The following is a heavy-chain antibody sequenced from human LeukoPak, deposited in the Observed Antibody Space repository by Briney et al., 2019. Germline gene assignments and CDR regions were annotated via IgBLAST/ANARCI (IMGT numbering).Heavy chain of an antibody. V-gene: IGHV3-11*05. CDR2: ISSSSSYT. Sequence: GGSLRLSCAASGFTFSDFYMSWVRHAPGKGLEWVSYISSSSSYTNYADSVKVRFTISRDNAKNSLYLQMNSLRAEDTAVYYCAKVKRGYGNSGYLYYFDCWGRGTLVTVSS. CDR3: AKVKRGYGNSGYLYYFDC. J-gene: IGHJ4*02. CDR1: GFTFSDFY. D-gene: IGHD3-22*01.